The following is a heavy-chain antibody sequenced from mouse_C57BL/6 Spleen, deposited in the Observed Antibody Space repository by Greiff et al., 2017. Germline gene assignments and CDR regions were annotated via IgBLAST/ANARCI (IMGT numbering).Heavy chain of an antibody. V-gene: IGHV1-52*01. CDR3: ARGDYSKEFAY. Sequence: QVQLKQPGAELVRPESSVKLSCKASGYTFTSYWMHWVKQRPIQGLEWIGNIDPSDSETHYNQKFKDKATLTVDKSSSTAYMQLSSLTSEDSAVYYCARGDYSKEFAYWGQGTLVTVSA. D-gene: IGHD2-5*01. J-gene: IGHJ3*01. CDR1: GYTFTSYW. CDR2: IDPSDSET.